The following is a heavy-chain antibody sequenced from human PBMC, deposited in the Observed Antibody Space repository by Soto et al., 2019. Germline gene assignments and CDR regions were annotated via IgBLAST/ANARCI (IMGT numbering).Heavy chain of an antibody. V-gene: IGHV1-3*01. CDR1: GYTFTSYA. CDR3: ARVSRYSSSWFGNDY. D-gene: IGHD6-13*01. CDR2: INAGNGNT. Sequence: QVQLVQSGAEVKKPGASVKVSCKASGYTFTSYAMHWVRQAPGQRLEWMGWINAGNGNTKYSQKFQGRVTITRDTSESTAYMELSSLRSEDTAVYYCARVSRYSSSWFGNDYWGQGTLVTVSS. J-gene: IGHJ4*02.